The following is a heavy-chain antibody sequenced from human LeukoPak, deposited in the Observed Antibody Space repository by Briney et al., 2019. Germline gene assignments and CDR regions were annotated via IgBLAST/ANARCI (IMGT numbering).Heavy chain of an antibody. J-gene: IGHJ3*02. Sequence: ASVKVSCKASGGTFSSYAISWVRQAPGQGLEWMGGIIPIFGTANYAQKFQGRVTITTDESTSTAYMELSSLRSEDTAVYYCALVVVPAATGSGAFDIWGQGTMVTVSS. D-gene: IGHD2-2*01. CDR3: ALVVVPAATGSGAFDI. CDR2: IIPIFGTA. CDR1: GGTFSSYA. V-gene: IGHV1-69*05.